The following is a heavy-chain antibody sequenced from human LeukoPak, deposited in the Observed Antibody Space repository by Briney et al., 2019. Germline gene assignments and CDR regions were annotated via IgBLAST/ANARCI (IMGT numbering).Heavy chain of an antibody. D-gene: IGHD3-3*01. CDR3: ARDTIFGVVTKRQYYYYGMDV. J-gene: IGHJ6*02. V-gene: IGHV1-18*01. CDR1: GYTFTSYG. CDR2: ISAYNGNT. Sequence: GASVKVSCKASGYTFTSYGISWVRQAPGQGLEWMRWISAYNGNTNYAQKLQGRVTMTTDTSTSTAYMELRSLRSDNTAVYYCARDTIFGVVTKRQYYYYGMDVWGQGTTVTVSS.